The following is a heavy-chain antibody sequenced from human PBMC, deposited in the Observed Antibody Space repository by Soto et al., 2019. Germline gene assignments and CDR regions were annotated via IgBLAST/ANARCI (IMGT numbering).Heavy chain of an antibody. J-gene: IGHJ4*02. D-gene: IGHD1-26*01. V-gene: IGHV2-5*02. CDR2: IYWDDDK. CDR1: GFSLTTSGVG. Sequence: QITLKESGPTLVKPTQTLTLTCTFSGFSLTTSGVGVGWIRQPPGKALEWLALIYWDDDKRYSPSLKSRLTTTRDASKNQVVLKMTNMDPVDTATYYCLSRAEPPRGGYYFDYWGQGTLVTVSS. CDR3: LSRAEPPRGGYYFDY.